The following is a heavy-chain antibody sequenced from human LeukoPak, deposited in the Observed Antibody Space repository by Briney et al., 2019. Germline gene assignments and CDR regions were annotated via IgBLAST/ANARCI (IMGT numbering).Heavy chain of an antibody. V-gene: IGHV1-18*01. CDR1: GYTFTSYG. CDR3: ARLAARPHYYYYGMDV. D-gene: IGHD6-6*01. J-gene: IGHJ6*02. CDR2: ISAYNGNT. Sequence: ASVKVYCKASGYTFTSYGISWVRQAPGQGLEWMGWISAYNGNTNYAQKLQGRVTMTTDTSTSTAYMELRSLRSDDTAVYYCARLAARPHYYYYGMDVWGQGTTVTVSS.